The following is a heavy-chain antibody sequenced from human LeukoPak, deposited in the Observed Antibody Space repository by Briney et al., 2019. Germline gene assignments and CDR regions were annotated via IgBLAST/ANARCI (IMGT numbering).Heavy chain of an antibody. Sequence: ASVKVSCKASGYTFTIYGISWVRQAPGQGLEWMGWISAYNGNTNYAQKLQGRVTMTTDTSTSTAYMELRSLRSDDTAVYYCARVLGVPAAKEYNWFDPWGQGTLVTVSS. J-gene: IGHJ5*02. D-gene: IGHD2-2*01. CDR2: ISAYNGNT. CDR3: ARVLGVPAAKEYNWFDP. CDR1: GYTFTIYG. V-gene: IGHV1-18*01.